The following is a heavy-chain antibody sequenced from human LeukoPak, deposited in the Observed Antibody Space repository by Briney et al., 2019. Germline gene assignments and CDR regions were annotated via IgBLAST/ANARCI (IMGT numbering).Heavy chain of an antibody. V-gene: IGHV3-49*03. CDR2: IRDKAYGGTT. CDR1: GFTFGDYY. D-gene: IGHD5-12*01. Sequence: GRSLRLSCTTTGFTFGDYYMSWFRQAPGKGLEWVGFIRDKAYGGTTEYAASVKGRFTISRDDSKRIAYLQMNSLRPEDMAVYYCAKEIFSGLLYIDYWGQGTLVTVSS. J-gene: IGHJ4*02. CDR3: AKEIFSGLLYIDY.